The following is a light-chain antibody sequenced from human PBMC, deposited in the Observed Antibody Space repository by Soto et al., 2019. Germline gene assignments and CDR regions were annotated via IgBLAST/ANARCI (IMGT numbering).Light chain of an antibody. V-gene: IGLV2-14*01. CDR1: SSDVGGFNF. Sequence: QSVLTQPASVSGSPGQSITISCTGASSDVGGFNFVSWYQQHPAKAPKLMIYEVTNRPSGVSNRFSGSKSGNTASLTISGLQAEDEADYYCSSYTIRSTVVFGGGTKVTVL. CDR2: EVT. CDR3: SSYTIRSTVV. J-gene: IGLJ2*01.